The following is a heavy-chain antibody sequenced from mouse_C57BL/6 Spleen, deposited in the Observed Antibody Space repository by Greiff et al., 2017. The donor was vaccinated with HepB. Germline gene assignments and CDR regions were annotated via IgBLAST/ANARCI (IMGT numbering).Heavy chain of an antibody. CDR1: GYTFTSYW. CDR2: IYPGDGYT. J-gene: IGHJ3*01. D-gene: IGHD3-1*01. Sequence: QVQLQQSGAELVRPGASVKMSCKASGYTFTSYWIGWVKQRPGHGLEWIGEIYPGDGYTNYNAKFKGKATLTADKSSSTAYMQFSSLTSEDSAVYYCARSGLRGWFAYWGQGTLVTVSA. V-gene: IGHV1-63*01. CDR3: ARSGLRGWFAY.